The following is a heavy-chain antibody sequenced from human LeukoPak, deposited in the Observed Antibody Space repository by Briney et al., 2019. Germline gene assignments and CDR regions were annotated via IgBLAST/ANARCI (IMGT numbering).Heavy chain of an antibody. CDR3: ARDQYGGYALDY. V-gene: IGHV3-21*01. J-gene: IGHJ4*02. CDR2: ISSISYI. CDR1: GFTFSSYS. D-gene: IGHD4-17*01. Sequence: GGSLRLSRAASGFTFSSYSMNWVRQAPGKGLEWVSSISSISYIYYADSVKGRFTISRDTAKNSLYLQMNSLRAEDTAVYYCARDQYGGYALDYWGQGTLVTVSS.